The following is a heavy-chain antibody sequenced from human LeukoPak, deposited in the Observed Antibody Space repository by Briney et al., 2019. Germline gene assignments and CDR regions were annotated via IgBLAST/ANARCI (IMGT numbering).Heavy chain of an antibody. D-gene: IGHD6-13*01. CDR1: GFTFSSYA. J-gene: IGHJ4*02. V-gene: IGHV3-30*01. CDR2: ISYDGINR. Sequence: GRSLRLSCAASGFTFSSYAMHWVRQAPGKGLEWVAVISYDGINRYYADSVKGRFTISRSNSENTLYLQMNSLRPEDTAVYFCARWRIPDRAAAALAYWGQGTLVTVCS. CDR3: ARWRIPDRAAAALAY.